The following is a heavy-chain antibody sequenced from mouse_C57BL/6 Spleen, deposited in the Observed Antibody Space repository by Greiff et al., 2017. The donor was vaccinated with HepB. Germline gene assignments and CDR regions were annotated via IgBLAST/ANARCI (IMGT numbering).Heavy chain of an antibody. Sequence: QVQLKESGPGLVQPSQSLSITCTVSGFSLTSYGVHWVRQSPGKGLEWLGVIWSGGSTDYNAAFISRLSISKDNSKSQVFFKMNSLQADDTAIYYCARPYYGSSGFAYWGQGTLVTVSA. V-gene: IGHV2-2*01. CDR2: IWSGGST. CDR3: ARPYYGSSGFAY. CDR1: GFSLTSYG. D-gene: IGHD1-1*01. J-gene: IGHJ3*01.